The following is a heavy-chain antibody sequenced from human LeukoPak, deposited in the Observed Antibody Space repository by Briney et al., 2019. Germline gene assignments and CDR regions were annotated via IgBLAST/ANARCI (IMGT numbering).Heavy chain of an antibody. D-gene: IGHD3-22*01. CDR3: ARDRGDYDSSGYPY. CDR1: GYTFTSYG. J-gene: IGHJ4*02. V-gene: IGHV1-18*01. CDR2: ISAYNGNT. Sequence: ASVKVSCKASGYTFTSYGISWVRQAPGQGLEWMGWISAYNGNTNYAQKLQGRVTMTTDTSTSTAYMELRSLRSDDTAVYYCARDRGDYDSSGYPYWGQGTLVTVSS.